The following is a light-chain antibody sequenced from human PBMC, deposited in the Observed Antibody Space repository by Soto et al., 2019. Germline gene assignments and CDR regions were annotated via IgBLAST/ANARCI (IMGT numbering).Light chain of an antibody. V-gene: IGLV3-27*01. Sequence: SYELTQPSSVSVSPGQTARITCSGDILAKNYARWFQQKPGQAPVLMIYKDSRRPSGIPERFSGSSSGTTVTLTISGAQIEDEADYYCYSAADNSRIFGGGTKLTV. CDR2: KDS. CDR3: YSAADNSRI. J-gene: IGLJ2*01. CDR1: ILAKNY.